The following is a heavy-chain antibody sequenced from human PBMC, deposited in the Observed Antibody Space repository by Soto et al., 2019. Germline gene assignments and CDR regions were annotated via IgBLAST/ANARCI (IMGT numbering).Heavy chain of an antibody. Sequence: SETLSLTCTISGGSIGSYYWSWIRQPPGKGLEWIGYIYYSGSTNYNPSLKSRVTISVDTSKNQFSLKLSSVTAADTAVYYCARSSYDFWSGYRLFYGMDVWGQGTTVTVSS. CDR1: GGSIGSYY. CDR2: IYYSGST. V-gene: IGHV4-59*01. CDR3: ARSSYDFWSGYRLFYGMDV. J-gene: IGHJ6*02. D-gene: IGHD3-3*01.